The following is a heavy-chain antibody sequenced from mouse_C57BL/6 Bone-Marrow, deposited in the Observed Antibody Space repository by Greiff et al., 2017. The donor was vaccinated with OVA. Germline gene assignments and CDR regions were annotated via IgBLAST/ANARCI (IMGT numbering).Heavy chain of an antibody. CDR3: ARDGYYSFAY. CDR1: GYTFTSYG. CDR2: IYPRSGNT. J-gene: IGHJ3*01. Sequence: QVQLQQSGAELARPEASVKLSCKASGYTFTSYGISWVKQRTGQGLEWIGEIYPRSGNTYYNEKFKGKATLTADKSSSTAYMELRSLTSEDSAVYFCARDGYYSFAYWGQGTLVTVSA. V-gene: IGHV1-81*01. D-gene: IGHD2-3*01.